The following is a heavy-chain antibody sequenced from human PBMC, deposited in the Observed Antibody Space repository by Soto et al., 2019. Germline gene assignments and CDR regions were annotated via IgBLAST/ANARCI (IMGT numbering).Heavy chain of an antibody. CDR1: GFMFSIYE. V-gene: IGHV3-48*03. Sequence: GGSLRLSCAASGFMFSIYEMNWVRQAPGKGLEWVSYISSGGINIHYADSVKGRFTISRDNAKNSLYLQMDNLRAEDTAVYYCARDHPNRNYGTCFDYWGQGTPVTVSS. CDR3: ARDHPNRNYGTCFDY. CDR2: ISSGGINI. D-gene: IGHD1-7*01. J-gene: IGHJ4*02.